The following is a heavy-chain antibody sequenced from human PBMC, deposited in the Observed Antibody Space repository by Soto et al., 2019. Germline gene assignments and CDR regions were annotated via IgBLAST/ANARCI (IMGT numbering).Heavy chain of an antibody. V-gene: IGHV3-23*01. CDR2: ISGGGDST. CDR3: AKDQVPVSYYDSRGTFDY. J-gene: IGHJ4*02. D-gene: IGHD3-22*01. CDR1: GFTFSNYA. Sequence: EVHLLESGGGLVQPGGSLRLSCAASGFTFSNYAMNWVRQAPGKGLEWVSGISGGGDSTYYADSVKGRFIISRDNSKNTLFLQVNTLRAEDTAVYYCAKDQVPVSYYDSRGTFDYWGQGTLVTVSS.